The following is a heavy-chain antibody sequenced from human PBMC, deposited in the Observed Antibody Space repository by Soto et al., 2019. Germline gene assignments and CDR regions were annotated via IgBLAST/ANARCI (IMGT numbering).Heavy chain of an antibody. V-gene: IGHV1-69*17. CDR3: AGDAPPRSGIYYGMDV. D-gene: IGHD3-10*01. CDR1: GNNFNNYF. J-gene: IGHJ6*02. CDR2: INPMLRIT. Sequence: QVQLVQSGAEVKKPGSSVKVSCKASGNNFNNYFINWVRQVPGQGLEGRGGINPMLRITQYRQQFQGRITVTADRSTGTSYMELSGLESEDTAVYYCAGDAPPRSGIYYGMDVWGQGTTITVSS.